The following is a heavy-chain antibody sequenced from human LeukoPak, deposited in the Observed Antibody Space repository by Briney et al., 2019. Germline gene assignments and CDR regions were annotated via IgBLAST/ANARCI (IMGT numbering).Heavy chain of an antibody. D-gene: IGHD1-1*01. V-gene: IGHV6-1*01. Sequence: SQTLSLTFAISVDNVSSDSASWHWIRQSPARGLEWLGRTYFTSKWTGYQAGSGIVRNTINPSTSQNQFTLQLNSVSVEDTAVYYCERRPSWNPYFDLWGQGTLVIVSS. J-gene: IGHJ5*02. CDR3: ERRPSWNPYFDL. CDR1: VDNVSSDSAS. CDR2: TYFTSKWTG.